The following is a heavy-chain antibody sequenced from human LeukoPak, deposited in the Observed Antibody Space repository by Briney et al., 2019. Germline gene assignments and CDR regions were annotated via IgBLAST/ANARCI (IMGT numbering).Heavy chain of an antibody. CDR2: INHSGST. D-gene: IGHD1-20*01. Sequence: SETLSLTCAVYGGSFSGYYWSWIRQPPGKGLEWIGEINHSGSTNYNPSLKSRVTISVDTSKNQFSLKLTSVTAADTAVYYCARSVTGANNWFDPWGQGTLVTVSS. V-gene: IGHV4-34*01. CDR1: GGSFSGYY. J-gene: IGHJ5*02. CDR3: ARSVTGANNWFDP.